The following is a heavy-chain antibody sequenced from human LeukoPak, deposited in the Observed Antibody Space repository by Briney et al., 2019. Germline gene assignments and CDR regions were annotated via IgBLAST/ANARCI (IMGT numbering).Heavy chain of an antibody. J-gene: IGHJ4*02. V-gene: IGHV4-39*07. CDR1: GGSISSSSYY. Sequence: TSETLSLTCTVSGGSISSSSYYWGWIRQPPGKGLEWIGSIYYSGSTNYNPSLKSRVTISVDKSKNQFSLKLSSVTAADTAVYYCARVEIIAVAGLYYFDYWGQGTLVTVSS. CDR2: IYYSGST. CDR3: ARVEIIAVAGLYYFDY. D-gene: IGHD6-19*01.